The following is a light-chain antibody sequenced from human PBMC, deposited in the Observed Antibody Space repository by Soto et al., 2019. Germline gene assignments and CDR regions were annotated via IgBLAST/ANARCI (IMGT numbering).Light chain of an antibody. CDR1: QSVRSSY. Sequence: EVVLTQSPGTLSLSPGEIATLSCRASQSVRSSYLAWYQQKPGQAPRLLIYGASSRATGIPDRFSGSGSGTEFTLTISSLQPDDFATYYCQQYNSISWTFGQGTKVDIK. J-gene: IGKJ1*01. CDR2: GAS. V-gene: IGKV3-20*01. CDR3: QQYNSISWT.